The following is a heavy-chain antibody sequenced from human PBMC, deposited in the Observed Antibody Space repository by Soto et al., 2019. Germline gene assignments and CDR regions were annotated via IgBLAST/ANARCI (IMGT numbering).Heavy chain of an antibody. CDR3: AAESYDSSGYFMRRLDY. J-gene: IGHJ4*02. Sequence: GASVKVSCKASGFTFTSSAVQWVRQARGQRLEWIGWIVVGSGNTNYAQKFQERVTITRDMSTSTAYMELSSLRSEDTAVYYCAAESYDSSGYFMRRLDYWGQGTLVTVSS. CDR1: GFTFTSSA. V-gene: IGHV1-58*01. CDR2: IVVGSGNT. D-gene: IGHD3-22*01.